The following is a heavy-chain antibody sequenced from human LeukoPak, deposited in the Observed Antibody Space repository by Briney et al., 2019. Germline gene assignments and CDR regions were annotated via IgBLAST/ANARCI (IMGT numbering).Heavy chain of an antibody. V-gene: IGHV4-59*11. D-gene: IGHD3-3*01. CDR2: IYDSGSA. Sequence: SETLSLTCTVSGVSINSHYWSWIRQPPGKGLEWIGFIYDSGSANHKSSLKSRVTMTVDTSKNQFSLKLNSVTAADTAVYYCARVLQNYYHMDVWGKGTTVTVSS. CDR1: GVSINSHY. J-gene: IGHJ6*03. CDR3: ARVLQNYYHMDV.